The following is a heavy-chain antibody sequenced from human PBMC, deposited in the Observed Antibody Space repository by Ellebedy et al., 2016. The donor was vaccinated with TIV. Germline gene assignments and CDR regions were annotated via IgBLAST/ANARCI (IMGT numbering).Heavy chain of an antibody. CDR3: AKESHNEGYGAYFDY. D-gene: IGHD5-18*01. J-gene: IGHJ4*02. Sequence: GESLKISXAASGFTFSSYAMSWVRQAPGKGLEWVSAISGSGGSTYYAGSVKGRFTISRDNSKNTLHLQMNSLRAEDTALYYCAKESHNEGYGAYFDYWGQGTLVTVSS. CDR2: ISGSGGST. V-gene: IGHV3-23*01. CDR1: GFTFSSYA.